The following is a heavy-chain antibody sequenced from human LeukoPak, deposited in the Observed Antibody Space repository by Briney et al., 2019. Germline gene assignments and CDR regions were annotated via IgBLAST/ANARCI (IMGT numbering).Heavy chain of an antibody. CDR1: GGSISSYY. J-gene: IGHJ4*02. V-gene: IGHV4-59*08. D-gene: IGHD3-22*01. CDR2: IYYSGST. Sequence: PSETLSLTCTVSGGSISSYYWSWIRQPPGKGLEWIGYIYYSGSTNYNPSLKSRVTISVDTSKNQFSLKLSSVTAADTAVYYCARHIGDSSGYRSYYFDYWGQGTLVTVSS. CDR3: ARHIGDSSGYRSYYFDY.